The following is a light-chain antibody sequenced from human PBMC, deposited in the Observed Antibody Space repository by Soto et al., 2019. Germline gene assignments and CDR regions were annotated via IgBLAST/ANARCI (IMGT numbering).Light chain of an antibody. CDR1: QSVSSN. V-gene: IGKV3-15*01. Sequence: EIVRTQSPATLSVSPGERATLSCRASQSVSSNLAWYQQKPCQAPRLLIYGASTRATGIPARFSGSGSGTEFTLTISSLQSEDFAVYYGQQYKNWPTWTFGQGTKVDIK. CDR3: QQYKNWPTWT. CDR2: GAS. J-gene: IGKJ1*01.